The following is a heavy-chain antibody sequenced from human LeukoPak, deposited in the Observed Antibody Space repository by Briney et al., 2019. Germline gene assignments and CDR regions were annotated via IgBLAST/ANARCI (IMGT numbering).Heavy chain of an antibody. CDR2: ILYDGSNQ. V-gene: IGHV3-30-3*01. D-gene: IGHD1-1*01. Sequence: GGPLRLSCAASGFTFRSYAMHWVRQAPGKGLEWVAVILYDGSNQYYADSVKGRFTISRDNSKNTLYLQMNSLRPEDTAVYYCAKRPDDHSYGMDVWGQGTTVTVSS. CDR3: AKRPDDHSYGMDV. CDR1: GFTFRSYA. J-gene: IGHJ6*02.